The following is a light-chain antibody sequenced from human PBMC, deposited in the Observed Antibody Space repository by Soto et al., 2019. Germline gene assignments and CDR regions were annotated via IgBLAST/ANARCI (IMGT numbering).Light chain of an antibody. CDR1: KNDIGVYDF. CDR3: KSYAGSNTYV. V-gene: IGLV2-8*01. J-gene: IGLJ1*01. CDR2: EVV. Sequence: QSVLTQPPSAAGSPGQSVTISCTGTKNDIGVYDFVSWYQHHPGKAPRLIIYEVVQRPSGVPDRFSGSKSGNTVSLTVSGLQAADEADYFCKSYAGSNTYVFGSGTMVTVL.